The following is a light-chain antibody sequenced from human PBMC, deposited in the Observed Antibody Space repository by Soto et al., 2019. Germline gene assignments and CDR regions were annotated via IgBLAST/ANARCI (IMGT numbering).Light chain of an antibody. V-gene: IGKV1-33*01. CDR3: QQYENLPRV. CDR2: DAS. Sequence: DLQMPQSPSSLSASVGDRVTITCQASQDIRKYLNWYQQKPGKAPKLLISDASNLETGVPSRFSGSGSGTDFTFTISSLQPEDLATYYCQQYENLPRVFGPGTKVDLK. CDR1: QDIRKY. J-gene: IGKJ3*01.